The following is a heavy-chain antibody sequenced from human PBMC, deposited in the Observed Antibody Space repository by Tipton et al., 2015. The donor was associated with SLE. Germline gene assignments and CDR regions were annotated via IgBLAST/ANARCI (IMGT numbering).Heavy chain of an antibody. CDR2: IYYSGRT. V-gene: IGHV4-59*01. Sequence: TLSLTCTVSGGSISSYYWSWIRQPPGKGLEWIGYIYYSGRTNYNPSLKSRVTITVDTSKNQFYLKLSSVTAADTAGYYCARWAGPTVNFDYWGQGTLVTVSS. CDR1: GGSISSYY. CDR3: ARWAGPTVNFDY. D-gene: IGHD4-11*01. J-gene: IGHJ4*02.